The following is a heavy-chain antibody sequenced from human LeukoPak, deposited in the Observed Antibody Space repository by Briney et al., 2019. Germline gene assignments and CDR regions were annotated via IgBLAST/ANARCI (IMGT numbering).Heavy chain of an antibody. D-gene: IGHD3-10*01. Sequence: GASVKVSCKASGYTFTGYYMHWVRQAPGQGLEWMGWINPNSGGTNYAQKFQGRVTMTRDTSISTAYMELSRLRPDDTAVYYCAKANRMVRGVGFDPWGQGTLVTVSS. CDR2: INPNSGGT. J-gene: IGHJ5*02. V-gene: IGHV1-2*02. CDR3: AKANRMVRGVGFDP. CDR1: GYTFTGYY.